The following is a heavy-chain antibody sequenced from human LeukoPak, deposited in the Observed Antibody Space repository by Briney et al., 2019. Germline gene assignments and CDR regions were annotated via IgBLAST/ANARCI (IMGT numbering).Heavy chain of an antibody. V-gene: IGHV3-11*01. J-gene: IGHJ6*02. CDR2: ISSSGSTI. CDR3: ARDRRYYDSSGYSYYYYGMDV. Sequence: GGSLRLSCAASGFTFSDYYMSWIRQAPGKGLEGVSYISSSGSTIYYADSVKGRFTISRDNAKNSLYLQMNSLRAEDTAVYYCARDRRYYDSSGYSYYYYGMDVWGQGTTVTVSS. D-gene: IGHD3-22*01. CDR1: GFTFSDYY.